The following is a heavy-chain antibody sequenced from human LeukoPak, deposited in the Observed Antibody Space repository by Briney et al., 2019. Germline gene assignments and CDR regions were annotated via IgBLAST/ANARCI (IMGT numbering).Heavy chain of an antibody. J-gene: IGHJ4*02. D-gene: IGHD4-17*01. V-gene: IGHV4-59*01. CDR2: IYYSGST. CDR3: ASQSVDYGDFYY. CDR1: GGSISSYH. Sequence: SETLSLTCTVSGGSISSYHWSWIRQPPRKGLEWIGYIYYSGSTNYNPSLKSRVTISVDTSKNQFSLKLSSVTAADTAVYYCASQSVDYGDFYYWGQGTLVTVSS.